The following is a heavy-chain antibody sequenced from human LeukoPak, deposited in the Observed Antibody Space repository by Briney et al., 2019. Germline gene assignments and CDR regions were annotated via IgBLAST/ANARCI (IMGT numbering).Heavy chain of an antibody. J-gene: IGHJ5*02. CDR2: IYYSGST. D-gene: IGHD3-10*01. CDR1: GGSISSSSYS. V-gene: IGHV4-39*01. Sequence: SETLSLTCTVSGGSISSSSYSWGWIRQPPGKGLEWIGSIYYSGSTYYNPSLKSRVTISVDTSKNQFSLKLSSVTAADTAVYYCARHRFELWFGEFTRQYNWFDPWGQGTLVTVSS. CDR3: ARHRFELWFGEFTRQYNWFDP.